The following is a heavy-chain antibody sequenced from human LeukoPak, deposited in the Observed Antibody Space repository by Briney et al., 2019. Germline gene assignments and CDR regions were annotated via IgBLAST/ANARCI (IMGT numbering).Heavy chain of an antibody. CDR1: GYTFTSYG. J-gene: IGHJ5*02. CDR3: ARARKGYDFWSAPGNGWFDP. V-gene: IGHV1-18*01. D-gene: IGHD3-3*01. CDR2: ISAYNGNT. Sequence: ASVKVSCKASGYTFTSYGISWVRQAPGQGLEWMGWISAYNGNTNYAQKLQGRVTMTTDTSTSTAYMELRSLRSDDTAVYYCARARKGYDFWSAPGNGWFDPWGQGTLVTVSS.